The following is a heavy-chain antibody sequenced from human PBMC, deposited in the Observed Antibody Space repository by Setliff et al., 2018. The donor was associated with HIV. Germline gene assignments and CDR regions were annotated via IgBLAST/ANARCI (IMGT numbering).Heavy chain of an antibody. CDR3: ARGGAREYQLLYNYFDP. V-gene: IGHV1-3*01. CDR2: INSDNGNT. D-gene: IGHD2-2*01. J-gene: IGHJ5*02. Sequence: ASVKVSCKASGYTLSTYALYWVRQAPGQRLEWMGWINSDNGNTKFSQKFQGRLTITADTTASTAYMVLSSLTSEDTAVYYCARGGAREYQLLYNYFDPWGQGTLITVSS. CDR1: GYTLSTYA.